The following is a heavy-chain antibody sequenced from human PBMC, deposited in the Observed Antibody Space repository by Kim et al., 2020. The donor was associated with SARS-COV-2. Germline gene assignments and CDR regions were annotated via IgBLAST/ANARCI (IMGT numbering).Heavy chain of an antibody. J-gene: IGHJ6*01. CDR1: GFTFSSYC. CDR3: GNHKYRGWTFYGHGMDV. D-gene: IGHD2-2*01. V-gene: IGHV3-7*01. Sequence: GGSLRLSCAASGFTFSSYCMSWVRQAPGKGLEWVADIYDGGSKNYDGDAVKGRFTICRDNANNPLYLQINRLRAEDTAVYYCGNHKYRGWTFYGHGMDV. CDR2: IYDGGSKN.